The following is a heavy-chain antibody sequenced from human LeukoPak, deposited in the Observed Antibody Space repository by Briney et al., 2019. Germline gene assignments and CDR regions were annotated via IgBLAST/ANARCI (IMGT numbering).Heavy chain of an antibody. D-gene: IGHD5-18*01. CDR1: GGSISSGGYY. Sequence: PSQTLSLTCTVSGGSISSGGYYWSWIRQHPGKVLEWIGYIYYSGSTYYNPSLKSRVTISVDTSKNQFSLKLSSVAAADTAVYYCARGDGYSYGLTHWGQGTLVTVSS. J-gene: IGHJ4*02. CDR2: IYYSGST. CDR3: ARGDGYSYGLTH. V-gene: IGHV4-31*03.